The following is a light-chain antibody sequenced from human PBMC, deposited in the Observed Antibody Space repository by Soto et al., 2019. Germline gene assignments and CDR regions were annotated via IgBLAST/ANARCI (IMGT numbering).Light chain of an antibody. CDR1: QNVANY. CDR2: GAS. CDR3: QQYISSPLT. Sequence: ELVLTPSPSTLSFSPGERATLSCRASQNVANYLAWYQQKPGQAPRLVIYGASSRGTGIPDRFSASGSGTDFTLTTSRLEPEDFAVYYCQQYISSPLTFGQGTKVDIK. V-gene: IGKV3-20*01. J-gene: IGKJ1*01.